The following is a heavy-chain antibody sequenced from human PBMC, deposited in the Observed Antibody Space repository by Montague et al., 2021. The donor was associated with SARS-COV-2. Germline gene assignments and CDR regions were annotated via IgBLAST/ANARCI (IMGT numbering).Heavy chain of an antibody. CDR3: ARGRDGYYHRSYLFDY. D-gene: IGHD3-22*01. CDR1: GGSISSYY. V-gene: IGHV4-59*01. J-gene: IGHJ4*01. CDR2: ILSSGRT. Sequence: SETLSLTCDVSGGSISSYYWSWIRQPPGKGLEWIGYILSSGRTNYNPSLKSRVTISVDTSKNQFSLKLTSVTAADTAVYYCARGRDGYYHRSYLFDYWGQGTLVTVSS.